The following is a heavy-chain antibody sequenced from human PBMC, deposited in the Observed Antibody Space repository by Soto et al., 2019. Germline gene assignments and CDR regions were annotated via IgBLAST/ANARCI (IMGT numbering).Heavy chain of an antibody. J-gene: IGHJ4*02. CDR1: GFTFSSYA. D-gene: IGHD4-17*01. Sequence: EVQLLESGGGLVQPGGSLSLSCAASGFTFSSYAMTWVRQAPGKGPEWVSVISDSGTITYYADSVKGRFTISRDNSKNTLYLQMNSLRVEATAVCYCAKDLKTTVVRAYDYWGQGTLVTVSS. CDR3: AKDLKTTVVRAYDY. V-gene: IGHV3-23*01. CDR2: ISDSGTIT.